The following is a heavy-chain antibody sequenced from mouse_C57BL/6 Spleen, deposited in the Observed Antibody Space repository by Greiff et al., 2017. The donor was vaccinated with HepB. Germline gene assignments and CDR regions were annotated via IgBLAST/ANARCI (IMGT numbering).Heavy chain of an antibody. Sequence: VQLQQSGAELVKPGASVKLSCKASGYTFTSYWMHWVKQRPGQGLEWIGMIHPNSGSTNYNEKFKSKATLTVDKSSSTAYMQLSSLTSEDSAVYYCASYYGSSQPHYFDYWGQGTTLTVSS. J-gene: IGHJ2*01. V-gene: IGHV1-64*01. CDR2: IHPNSGST. D-gene: IGHD1-1*01. CDR1: GYTFTSYW. CDR3: ASYYGSSQPHYFDY.